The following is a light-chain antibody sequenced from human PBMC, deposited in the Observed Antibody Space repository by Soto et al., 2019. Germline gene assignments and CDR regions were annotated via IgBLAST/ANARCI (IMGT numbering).Light chain of an antibody. CDR3: LLSYSGTNWV. J-gene: IGLJ3*02. V-gene: IGLV7-46*01. Sequence: QAVVTQEPSLTVSPGGTVTLTGGSSTGAVTSGHYPYWFQQKPGQAPRTLIYDTTNKHSWTPARFSGSLLGGKAALTLAGAQTDDEADYYCLLSYSGTNWVFGGGTKLTVL. CDR2: DTT. CDR1: TGAVTSGHY.